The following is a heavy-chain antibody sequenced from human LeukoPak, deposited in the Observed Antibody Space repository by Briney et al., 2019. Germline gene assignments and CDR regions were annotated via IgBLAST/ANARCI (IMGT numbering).Heavy chain of an antibody. V-gene: IGHV1-2*04. Sequence: ASVNVSCKASGYTFTGYYMHWVRQAPGQGLEWMGWINPNSGGTNYAQKFQGWVTMTRDTSTSTVYMELSSLRSEDTAVYYCARETGLYAVYYAFDIWGQGTMVTVSS. D-gene: IGHD2-2*02. CDR3: ARETGLYAVYYAFDI. CDR2: INPNSGGT. CDR1: GYTFTGYY. J-gene: IGHJ3*02.